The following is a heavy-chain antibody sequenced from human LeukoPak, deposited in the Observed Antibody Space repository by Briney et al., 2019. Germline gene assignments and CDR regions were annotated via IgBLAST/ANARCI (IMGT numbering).Heavy chain of an antibody. V-gene: IGHV3-74*01. CDR1: GFTFSTYW. J-gene: IGHJ4*02. CDR2: ISSDGSTP. D-gene: IGHD1-14*01. CDR3: TRVGSGTTRDY. Sequence: GGSLRLSCAASGFTFSTYWMHWVRQAPGKGLVWVSRISSDGSTPSYADPVKGRFTISRDNGENTLYLQMNSLRAEDTAVYYCTRVGSGTTRDYWGQGTLVTVSS.